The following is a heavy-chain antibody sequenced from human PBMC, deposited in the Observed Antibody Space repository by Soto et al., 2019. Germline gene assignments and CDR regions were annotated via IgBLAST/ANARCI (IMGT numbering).Heavy chain of an antibody. CDR2: ISGSGGST. CDR1: GFTFSSYA. CDR3: AKELRDLGYCSSTSCYLDY. V-gene: IGHV3-23*01. D-gene: IGHD2-2*01. J-gene: IGHJ4*02. Sequence: PGGSLRLSCAASGFTFSSYAMSWVRQAPGKGLEWVSAISGSGGSTYYADSVKGRFTFSRDNSKNTLYLQMNSLRAEDTAVYYCAKELRDLGYCSSTSCYLDYWGQGTLVTVSS.